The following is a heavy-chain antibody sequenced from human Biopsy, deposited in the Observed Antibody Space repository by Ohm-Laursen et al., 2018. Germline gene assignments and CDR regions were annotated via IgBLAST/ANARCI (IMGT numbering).Heavy chain of an antibody. Sequence: GSLRLSCSASGFTFNTYAMTWVRQAPGKGLEWVSGISVSGSSTFQADSVKDRFTISRDNSKSTLYLQMNSLRADDTAVYYCAKDQGYYYDRSVYYYFDYWGQGTLVTVSS. CDR2: ISVSGSST. V-gene: IGHV3-23*01. D-gene: IGHD3-22*01. CDR1: GFTFNTYA. J-gene: IGHJ4*02. CDR3: AKDQGYYYDRSVYYYFDY.